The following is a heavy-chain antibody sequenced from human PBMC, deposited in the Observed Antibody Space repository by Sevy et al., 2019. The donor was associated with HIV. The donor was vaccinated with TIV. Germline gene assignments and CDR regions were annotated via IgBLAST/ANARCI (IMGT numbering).Heavy chain of an antibody. CDR3: ARDSYNPYYYDSSGYCAFDI. J-gene: IGHJ3*02. CDR2: ISPNSGDT. Sequence: ASVKVSCKASGYTFTGYYVHWVRQAPGQGLEWVGRISPNSGDTDYAQKFQDRVTMTRVTSISIVYMELSRLRSDDTGMYYGARDSYNPYYYDSSGYCAFDIWGQGTMVTVSS. V-gene: IGHV1-2*05. D-gene: IGHD3-22*01. CDR1: GYTFTGYY.